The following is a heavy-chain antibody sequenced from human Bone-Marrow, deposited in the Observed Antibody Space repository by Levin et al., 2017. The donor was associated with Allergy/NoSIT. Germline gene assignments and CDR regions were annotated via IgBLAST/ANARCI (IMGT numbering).Heavy chain of an antibody. CDR2: IDWDGDK. V-gene: IGHV2-70*01. Sequence: SGPTLVKPTQTLTLTCTFSGFSLTTTGMCVNWIRQPPGKALDWLALIDWDGDKYYSTSLKTRLTISRDTSKSQVVLTMTNMDPLDTATYYCARSVGFRYFFDYWGQGAQVAVSS. CDR1: GFSLTTTGMC. J-gene: IGHJ4*02. D-gene: IGHD1-26*01. CDR3: ARSVGFRYFFDY.